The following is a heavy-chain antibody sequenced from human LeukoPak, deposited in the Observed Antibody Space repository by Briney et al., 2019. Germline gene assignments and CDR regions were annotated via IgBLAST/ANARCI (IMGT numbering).Heavy chain of an antibody. CDR2: ISHSGST. J-gene: IGHJ5*02. CDR3: ARQDFRWFDP. D-gene: IGHD3-3*01. CDR1: GGSFSGYY. V-gene: IGHV4-34*01. Sequence: SETLSLTCAVYGGSFSGYYWSWIRQPPGKGLEWIGEISHSGSTNYNPSLKSRVTISVDTSKNQFSLKLSSVTAADTAVYYCARQDFRWFDPWGQGTLVTVSS.